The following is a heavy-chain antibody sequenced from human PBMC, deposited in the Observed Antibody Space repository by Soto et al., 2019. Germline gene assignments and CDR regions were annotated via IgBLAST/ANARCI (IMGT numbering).Heavy chain of an antibody. Sequence: SLPGAGSSATFGTCSMNLVRSAPGKGLEWVASISTTTSYIYYADSVRGRFTISRDNAKNSLFLQMNSLRAEDTAVYYCTRDPVPDSSGYFPFDYWGQGTLVTVSS. V-gene: IGHV3-21*01. CDR1: SATFGTCS. CDR3: TRDPVPDSSGYFPFDY. D-gene: IGHD3-22*01. CDR2: ISTTTSYI. J-gene: IGHJ4*02.